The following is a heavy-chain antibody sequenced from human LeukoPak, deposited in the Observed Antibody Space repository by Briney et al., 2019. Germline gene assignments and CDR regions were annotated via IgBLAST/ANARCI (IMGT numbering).Heavy chain of an antibody. CDR1: RFTFSSYG. V-gene: IGHV3-30*02. CDR3: ARDLAGSYSSGWGFDYYYYYMDV. D-gene: IGHD6-19*01. Sequence: PGGSLRLSCAASRFTFSSYGMHWVRQAPGKGLEWVAFIRYDGRNKYYSDSVKGRVAISRDNAKNTLYLQMNSLRAEDTAVYYCARDLAGSYSSGWGFDYYYYYMDVWGKGTTVTVSS. J-gene: IGHJ6*03. CDR2: IRYDGRNK.